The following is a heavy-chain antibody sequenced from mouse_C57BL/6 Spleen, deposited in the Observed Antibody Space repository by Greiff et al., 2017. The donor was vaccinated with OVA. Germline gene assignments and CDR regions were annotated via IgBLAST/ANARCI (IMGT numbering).Heavy chain of an antibody. Sequence: VQLVESGAELVRPGSSVKLSCKASGYTFTSYWMHWVKQRPIQGLEWIGNIDPSDSETHYNQKFKDKATLTVDKSSSTAYMQLSSLASEDSAVYYCVLLPDFDYWGQGTTLTVSS. CDR3: VLLPDFDY. D-gene: IGHD2-1*01. V-gene: IGHV1-52*01. CDR1: GYTFTSYW. CDR2: IDPSDSET. J-gene: IGHJ2*01.